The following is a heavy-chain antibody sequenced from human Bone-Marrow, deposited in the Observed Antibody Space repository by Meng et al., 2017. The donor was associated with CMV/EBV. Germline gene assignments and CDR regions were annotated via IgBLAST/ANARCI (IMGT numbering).Heavy chain of an antibody. CDR2: IYYSGST. D-gene: IGHD3-16*01. CDR1: GGSISSYY. J-gene: IGHJ6*02. Sequence: SETLSLTCTVSGGSISSYYWSWIRQPPGKGLEWIGYIYYSGSTNYNPSLKSRVTISVDTSKNQFSLKLSSVTAADTAVYYCARVLGQRSRGVWYYYYGMDVWGQGTTVTVSS. V-gene: IGHV4-59*01. CDR3: ARVLGQRSRGVWYYYYGMDV.